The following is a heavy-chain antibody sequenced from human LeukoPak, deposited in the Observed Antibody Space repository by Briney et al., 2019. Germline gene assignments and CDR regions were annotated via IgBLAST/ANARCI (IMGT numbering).Heavy chain of an antibody. Sequence: QPGGSLRLSCAASGFTFSSYWMHWVRQAPGKGLVWVSRINSDGSSTSYADSVKGRFTISRDNAKNTLYLQMNSLRAEDTAVYYCARVRYGDYVACDYWGQGTLVTVSS. D-gene: IGHD4-17*01. J-gene: IGHJ4*02. CDR3: ARVRYGDYVACDY. V-gene: IGHV3-74*01. CDR1: GFTFSSYW. CDR2: INSDGSST.